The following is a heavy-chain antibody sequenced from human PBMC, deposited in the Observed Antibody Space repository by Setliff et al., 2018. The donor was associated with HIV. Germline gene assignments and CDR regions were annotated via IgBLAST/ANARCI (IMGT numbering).Heavy chain of an antibody. Sequence: SETLSLTCTVSGGSISSYYWSWIRQPPGKGLEWIGYIYTSGSTNYNPSLKSRVTMSLDTSKNQFSLRLSSVTAADTAVYYCARARRAGSGPKYFQHWGQGTLVTVSS. V-gene: IGHV4-4*09. D-gene: IGHD2-15*01. CDR2: IYTSGST. CDR3: ARARRAGSGPKYFQH. J-gene: IGHJ1*01. CDR1: GGSISSYY.